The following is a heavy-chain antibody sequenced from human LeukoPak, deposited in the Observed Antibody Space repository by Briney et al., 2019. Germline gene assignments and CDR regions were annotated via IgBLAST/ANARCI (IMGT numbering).Heavy chain of an antibody. J-gene: IGHJ6*02. D-gene: IGHD6-13*01. CDR2: ISAYNGNT. Sequence: ASVKVSCKASGYTFTSYGISWVRQPPGQGLEWMGWISAYNGNTNYAQKLQGRVTMTTDTSTSTAYMELRSLRSDDTAVYYCARAPLQPAAADPYYYYGMDVWGQGTTVTVSS. V-gene: IGHV1-18*01. CDR3: ARAPLQPAAADPYYYYGMDV. CDR1: GYTFTSYG.